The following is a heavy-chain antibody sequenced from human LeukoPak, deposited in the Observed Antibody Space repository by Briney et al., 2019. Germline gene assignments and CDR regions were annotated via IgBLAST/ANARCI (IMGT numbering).Heavy chain of an antibody. CDR2: ISGSGGST. V-gene: IGHV3-23*01. J-gene: IGHJ3*02. CDR1: GFTFSSYA. Sequence: RAGGSLRLSCAASGFTFSSYAMSWVRQAPGKGLKWVSAISGSGGSTYYADSVKGRFTISRDNSKNTLYLQMNSLRAEDTAVYYCAKRRRIAGGAFDIWGQGTMVTVSS. D-gene: IGHD6-13*01. CDR3: AKRRRIAGGAFDI.